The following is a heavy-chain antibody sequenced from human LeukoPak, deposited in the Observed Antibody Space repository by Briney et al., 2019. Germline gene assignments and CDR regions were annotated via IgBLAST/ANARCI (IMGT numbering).Heavy chain of an antibody. Sequence: SGTLSLTCAVYGGSFSGYYWSCIRQPPGKGLEWIGEINHSGSTNYNPSLKSRVTISVDTSKNQFSLKLTSVTAADTAVYYCAGYREYWDWHFDLWGRGAPVTVSP. CDR2: INHSGST. V-gene: IGHV4-34*01. CDR3: AGYREYWDWHFDL. J-gene: IGHJ2*01. D-gene: IGHD2-8*02. CDR1: GGSFSGYY.